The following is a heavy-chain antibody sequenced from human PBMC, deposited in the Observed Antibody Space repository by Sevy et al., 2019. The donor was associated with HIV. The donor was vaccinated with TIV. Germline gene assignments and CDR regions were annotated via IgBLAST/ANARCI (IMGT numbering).Heavy chain of an antibody. V-gene: IGHV1-69*13. CDR3: AREKVDSSGYYPGETDY. D-gene: IGHD3-22*01. J-gene: IGHJ4*02. CDR2: IIPIFGTA. Sequence: ASVKVSCKASGGTFSSYAISWVRQAPGQGLEWMGGIIPIFGTANYAQKFQGRVTITADESTSTAYMELSSLRSEDTAVYYCAREKVDSSGYYPGETDYWGQGTLVTVSS. CDR1: GGTFSSYA.